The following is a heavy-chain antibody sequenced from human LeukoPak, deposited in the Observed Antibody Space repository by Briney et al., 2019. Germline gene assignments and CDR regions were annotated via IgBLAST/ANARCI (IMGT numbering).Heavy chain of an antibody. J-gene: IGHJ3*02. CDR2: ISAYNGNT. V-gene: IGHV1-18*01. CDR1: GYTFTSYD. Sequence: GASVKVSCKASGYTFTSYDINWVRQAPGQGLEWMGWISAYNGNTNYAQKLQGRVTMTTDTSTSTAYMELRSLRSDDTAVYYCAREDCSGGSCYGLDAFDIWGQGTMVTVSS. CDR3: AREDCSGGSCYGLDAFDI. D-gene: IGHD2-15*01.